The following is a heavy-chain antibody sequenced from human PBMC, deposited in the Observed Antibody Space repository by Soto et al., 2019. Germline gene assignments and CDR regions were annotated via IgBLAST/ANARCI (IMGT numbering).Heavy chain of an antibody. V-gene: IGHV1-3*01. CDR2: INAGNGNT. CDR1: GYTFTSYA. D-gene: IGHD6-13*01. CDR3: ARDKGVLPMDV. J-gene: IGHJ6*02. Sequence: ASVKASCKASGYTFTSYAMHWVRQAPGQRLEWMGWINAGNGNTKYSQKFQGRVTITRDTSASTAYMELSSLRSEDTAVYYCARDKGVLPMDVWGQGTTVTVSS.